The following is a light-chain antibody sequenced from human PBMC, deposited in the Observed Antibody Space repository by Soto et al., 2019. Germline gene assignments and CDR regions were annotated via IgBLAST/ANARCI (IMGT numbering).Light chain of an antibody. J-gene: IGLJ1*01. Sequence: QSALTQPRSVSVSPGQSVTISCTGTSSDVGGYNFASWYQQHPGKAPKLMIYDVSKRPSGVPDRFSCSKSGNTASLTISGRQGEDETDYYCCSYGGSYSWVCGTGTKVTFL. CDR3: CSYGGSYSWV. CDR2: DVS. CDR1: SSDVGGYNF. V-gene: IGLV2-11*01.